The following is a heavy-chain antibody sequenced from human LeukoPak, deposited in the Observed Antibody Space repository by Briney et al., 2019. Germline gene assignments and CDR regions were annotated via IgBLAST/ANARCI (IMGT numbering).Heavy chain of an antibody. J-gene: IGHJ4*02. CDR2: ITPIFGTA. V-gene: IGHV1-69*13. D-gene: IGHD3-22*01. Sequence: ASVKVSCKASGGTFSCYAISWVRQAPGQGLEWMGGITPIFGTANFAQKFQGRVSITADESTSTAFMELSSLRSEDTAVYYCAREWGLESSGYYYAYWGQGTLVTVSS. CDR1: GGTFSCYA. CDR3: AREWGLESSGYYYAY.